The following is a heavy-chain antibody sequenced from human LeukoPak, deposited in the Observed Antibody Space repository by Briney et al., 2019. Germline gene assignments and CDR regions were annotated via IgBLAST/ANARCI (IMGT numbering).Heavy chain of an antibody. V-gene: IGHV1-18*01. D-gene: IGHD3-10*01. CDR3: TFITMVRGVITPRYDP. J-gene: IGHJ5*02. CDR1: GYTFTSYG. CDR2: ISAYNGNT. Sequence: GASVKVSCKASGYTFTSYGISWVRQAPRQGLEWMGWISAYNGNTNYAQKLQGRVTMTTDTSTSTAYMELRSLRSDDTAVYYCTFITMVRGVITPRYDPWGQGALVTVSS.